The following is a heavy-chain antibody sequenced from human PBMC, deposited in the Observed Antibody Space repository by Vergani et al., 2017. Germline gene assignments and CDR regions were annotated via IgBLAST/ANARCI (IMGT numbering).Heavy chain of an antibody. Sequence: QVQLQESGPGLVKPSETLSLTCTVSGGSISSYYWSWIRQPPGKGLEWIGYIYYSGSTNYNPSLKSRVTISVETSKNQFALKLSSVTAADTAVYYCARGGEYCSGGSCSRYMDVWGKGTTVTVSS. CDR2: IYYSGST. CDR3: ARGGEYCSGGSCSRYMDV. V-gene: IGHV4-59*01. CDR1: GGSISSYY. D-gene: IGHD2-15*01. J-gene: IGHJ6*03.